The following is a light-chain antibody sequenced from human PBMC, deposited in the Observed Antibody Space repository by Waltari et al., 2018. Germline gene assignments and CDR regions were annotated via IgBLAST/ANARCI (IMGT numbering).Light chain of an antibody. V-gene: IGLV3-1*01. Sequence: SYELNQPPSVSVSPGQTATIPCSGDNLGDKYVCWYQQRPGQSPVLVMYQESRWPSGIPERFSGSNSGNTATLTISGTQALDEADYYCQAWDNNIVLFGGGTKLTVL. J-gene: IGLJ2*01. CDR1: NLGDKY. CDR2: QES. CDR3: QAWDNNIVL.